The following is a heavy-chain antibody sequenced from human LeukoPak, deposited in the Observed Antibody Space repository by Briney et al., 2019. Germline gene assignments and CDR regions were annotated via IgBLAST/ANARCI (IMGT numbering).Heavy chain of an antibody. V-gene: IGHV4-38-2*01. J-gene: IGHJ5*01. Sequence: PSETLSLTCAVSGYSISTAYYWGWIRQTPGKGLEWIGRIYHRGGTTSYNPSLESRVSISGDTYKNQFTLRLASVTAADTAVYYCARYDSRGSGCTLFDSWGQGILATISS. CDR3: ARYDSRGSGCTLFDS. CDR1: GYSISTAYY. D-gene: IGHD3-16*01. CDR2: IYHRGGTT.